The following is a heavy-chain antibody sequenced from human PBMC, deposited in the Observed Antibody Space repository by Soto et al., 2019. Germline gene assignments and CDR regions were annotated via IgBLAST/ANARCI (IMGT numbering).Heavy chain of an antibody. J-gene: IGHJ4*02. D-gene: IGHD6-19*01. CDR3: ARYSSGWYDVSY. CDR1: GGSVSSGSYY. Sequence: QVQLQESGPGLVKPSETLSLTCTVSGGSVSSGSYYWSWLRQPPGKVLEWIGYIYYSGSTNYNPSLKSRVTISVDTSKNQFSLKLNSVTAAETAVYYCARYSSGWYDVSYWGQGSMATVSP. CDR2: IYYSGST. V-gene: IGHV4-61*01.